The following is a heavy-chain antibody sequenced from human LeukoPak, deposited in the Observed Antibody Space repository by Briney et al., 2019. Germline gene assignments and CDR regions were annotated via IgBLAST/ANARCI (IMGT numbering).Heavy chain of an antibody. CDR3: ARARKYNGNPNWIDL. J-gene: IGHJ5*02. V-gene: IGHV4-38-2*02. Sequence: SETLSLTCYVSGDSISSSYFWGWIRQPPGTGLEWIGSISHSENTFYNPSLKSRVTISVDTSKNHFSLNLSAVTAADTAVYYCARARKYNGNPNWIDLWGQGVLVTVSS. CDR2: ISHSENT. D-gene: IGHD2-8*01. CDR1: GDSISSSYF.